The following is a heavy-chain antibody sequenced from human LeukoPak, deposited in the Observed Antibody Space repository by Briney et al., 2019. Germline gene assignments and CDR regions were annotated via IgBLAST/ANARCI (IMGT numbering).Heavy chain of an antibody. CDR2: INPNSGGT. CDR1: GYTFTGYY. CDR3: ARDDDSGWYFDY. J-gene: IGHJ4*02. V-gene: IGHV1-2*02. D-gene: IGHD6-19*01. Sequence: ASVKVSCKASGYTFTGYYMHWVRQAPGQGLEWMGWINPNSGGTNYAQKFQGRVTMTRDTSISTVYMELSSLRSEDTAVYYCARDDDSGWYFDYWGQGTLVTVSS.